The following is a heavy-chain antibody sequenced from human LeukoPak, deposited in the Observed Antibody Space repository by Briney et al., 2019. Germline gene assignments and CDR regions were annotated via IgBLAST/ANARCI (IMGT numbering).Heavy chain of an antibody. V-gene: IGHV2-70*11. CDR1: GGSISSYYW. CDR3: ARMNGGDCYSVEF. Sequence: TLSLTCTVSGGSISSYYWGWIRQPPGKALEWLARIDWDADKYYSTSLKTRLTISKDTSKNQVVLTMTNMDPVDTATYYCARMNGGDCYSVEFWGQGTLVTVSS. J-gene: IGHJ4*02. CDR2: IDWDADK. D-gene: IGHD2-21*02.